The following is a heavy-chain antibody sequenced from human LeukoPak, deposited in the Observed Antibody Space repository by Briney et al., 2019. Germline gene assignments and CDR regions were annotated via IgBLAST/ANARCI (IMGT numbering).Heavy chain of an antibody. Sequence: GGSLRLSCTASGFTFGDYAMSWCRQAPGKGLEWVGFIRSKAYGGTTEYAASVKGRLTISRDDSKSIAYLQMNSLKTEDTAVYYCTRAGSSGWYSYPDYWGQGTLVTVSS. J-gene: IGHJ4*02. V-gene: IGHV3-49*03. CDR2: IRSKAYGGTT. D-gene: IGHD6-19*01. CDR3: TRAGSSGWYSYPDY. CDR1: GFTFGDYA.